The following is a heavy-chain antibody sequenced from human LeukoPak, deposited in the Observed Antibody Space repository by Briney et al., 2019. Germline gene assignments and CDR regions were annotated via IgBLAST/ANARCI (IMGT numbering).Heavy chain of an antibody. V-gene: IGHV7-4-1*02. CDR3: ASSTGGYCSGGSCYMDV. J-gene: IGHJ6*03. CDR1: GYTFTSYG. CDR2: INTDTGNP. D-gene: IGHD2-15*01. Sequence: ASVKVSCKASGYTFTSYGISWVRQAPGQGLEWMGWINTDTGNPTYAQGFTGRFVFSLDTSVSTAYLQISSLKAEDTAVYYCASSTGGYCSGGSCYMDVWGKGTTVTVSS.